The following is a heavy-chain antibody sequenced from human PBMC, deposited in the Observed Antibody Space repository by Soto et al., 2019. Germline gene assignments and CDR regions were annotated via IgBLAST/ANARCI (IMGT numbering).Heavy chain of an antibody. V-gene: IGHV1-69*01. Sequence: QVQLVQSGAAVRKPGASVKVSCKASGGTFTKYAITWVRQAPRQGLEWMGGMVPLPGTTNYAQKFRRRVTLSADESTSTAYSELGSLRSEDTAVYYSASGVGGLGGSSGWPDYAFDVWGQGTMVIVSS. CDR3: ASGVGGLGGSSGWPDYAFDV. D-gene: IGHD6-19*01. CDR1: GGTFTKYA. CDR2: MVPLPGTT. J-gene: IGHJ3*01.